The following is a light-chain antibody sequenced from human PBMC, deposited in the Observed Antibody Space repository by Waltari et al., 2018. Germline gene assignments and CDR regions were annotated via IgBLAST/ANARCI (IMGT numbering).Light chain of an antibody. Sequence: QSALTQPPSASGSPGQSVTISCPGTSRDVGGSNFVPWYQRQPDKAPKLLIYEVTNRPSGVPDRFSGSKSGNTAFLTVSGLQAEDEGDYYCDSYAGTKTLLFGGGTKLTVL. CDR2: EVT. J-gene: IGLJ2*01. CDR3: DSYAGTKTLL. CDR1: SRDVGGSNF. V-gene: IGLV2-8*01.